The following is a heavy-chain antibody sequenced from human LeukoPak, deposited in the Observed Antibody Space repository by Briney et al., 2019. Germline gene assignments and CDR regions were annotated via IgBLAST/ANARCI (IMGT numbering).Heavy chain of an antibody. Sequence: PGRSLRLSCAASGFTFSNAWMSWVRQAPGKGLEWVGRIKSKTDGGTTDYAAPVKGRFTISRDDSKNTLYLQMNSLKTEDTAVYYCTTVYSGSYGLFDYWGQGTLVTVSS. CDR3: TTVYSGSYGLFDY. CDR1: GFTFSNAW. D-gene: IGHD1-26*01. J-gene: IGHJ4*02. CDR2: IKSKTDGGTT. V-gene: IGHV3-15*01.